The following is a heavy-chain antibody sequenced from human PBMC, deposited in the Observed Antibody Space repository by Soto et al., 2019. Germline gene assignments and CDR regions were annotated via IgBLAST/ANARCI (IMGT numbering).Heavy chain of an antibody. V-gene: IGHV4-59*01. CDR1: GGSISSYY. Sequence: QVQLQESGPGLVKPSETLSLTCTVSGGSISSYYWSWIRQSPGKGLEWIGYIHYSGSTKSNPSLKSRVTISVDTSRNQVSLKLSSVTAAASAVYFCARARYQLLHPYYYGMDVWGQGPTVTVSS. CDR2: IHYSGST. J-gene: IGHJ6*02. CDR3: ARARYQLLHPYYYGMDV. D-gene: IGHD2-2*01.